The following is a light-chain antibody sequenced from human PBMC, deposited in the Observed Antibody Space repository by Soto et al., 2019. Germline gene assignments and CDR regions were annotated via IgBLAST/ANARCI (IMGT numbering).Light chain of an antibody. CDR3: QQRSNWPLT. Sequence: EIVLTQSPATLSLSPGERATLSCSASQSVSSKLAWYQQKPGQAPRLLIYDGSNRATGIPARFSGSGSGTDFTLTISRLDPEDIGVYYCQQRSNWPLTFGGGPNVEIK. CDR2: DGS. V-gene: IGKV3-11*01. J-gene: IGKJ4*01. CDR1: QSVSSK.